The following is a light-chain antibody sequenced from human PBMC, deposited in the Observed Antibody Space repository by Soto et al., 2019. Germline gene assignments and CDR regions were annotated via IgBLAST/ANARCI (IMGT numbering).Light chain of an antibody. CDR1: ESVTSSY. CDR2: GAS. Sequence: EIVLTQSPGTLSLSPGERATLSCRASESVTSSYLAWYQHKPGQAPRLLIYGASRRATGIPDRFSGRGSGTGFTLTISRLEPEDFAVDYCQQYGRSPRTFGEGTKVEIK. J-gene: IGKJ1*01. CDR3: QQYGRSPRT. V-gene: IGKV3-20*01.